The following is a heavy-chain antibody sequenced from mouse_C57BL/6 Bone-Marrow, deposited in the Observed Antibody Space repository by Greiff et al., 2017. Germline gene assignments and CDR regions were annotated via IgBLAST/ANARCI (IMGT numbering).Heavy chain of an antibody. J-gene: IGHJ1*03. CDR2: IYPRSGNT. D-gene: IGHD1-1*01. CDR3: ARSKDYYGSRYFDV. V-gene: IGHV1-81*01. CDR1: GYTFTSYG. Sequence: VQGVESGAELARPGASVKLSCTASGYTFTSYGISWVKQRTGQGLEWIGEIYPRSGNTYYNEKFKGKATLTADKSSSTAYMELRSLTSEDSAVYFCARSKDYYGSRYFDVWGTGTTVTVSS.